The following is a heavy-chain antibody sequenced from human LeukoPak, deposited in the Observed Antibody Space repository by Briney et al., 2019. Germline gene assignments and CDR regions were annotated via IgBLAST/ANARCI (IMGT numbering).Heavy chain of an antibody. V-gene: IGHV4-59*01. J-gene: IGHJ6*03. CDR1: GGSISSYY. D-gene: IGHD5-18*01. CDR3: ARTTEGGYTYDYFYYYYMDV. Sequence: PSETLSLTCTVSGGSISSYYWSWIRQPPGKGLEWIGYIYYSGSTNYNPSLKSRVTISVDTSKNQFSLKLSSVTAADTAVYYCARTTEGGYTYDYFYYYYMDVWGKGTTVTISS. CDR2: IYYSGST.